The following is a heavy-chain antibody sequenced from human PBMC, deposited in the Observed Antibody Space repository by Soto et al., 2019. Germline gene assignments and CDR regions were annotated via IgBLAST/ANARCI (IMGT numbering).Heavy chain of an antibody. D-gene: IGHD3-3*01. V-gene: IGHV5-51*01. CDR3: AKDRSSRFLSGLFFDV. CDR1: GYRFTNYW. Sequence: PGESLTISCKGSGYRFTNYWIGWVRQMPGKGLEWIGIMYPGDSDARYSPSFQGQVTISADRSITTAYLQWSSLKASDTAVYYCAKDRSSRFLSGLFFDVWGPGNLVTVSS. CDR2: MYPGDSDA. J-gene: IGHJ4*02.